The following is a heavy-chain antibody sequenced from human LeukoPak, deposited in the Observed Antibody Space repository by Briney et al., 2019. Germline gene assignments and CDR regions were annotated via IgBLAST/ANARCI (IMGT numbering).Heavy chain of an antibody. D-gene: IGHD3-10*01. V-gene: IGHV3-74*01. Sequence: GGSLRLSCAASGFTFSSYWMHWVRQAPGKGLVWVSHINSDGISTGYVDSVKGRFIISRDNAKNTLYLQMNSLRAEDTAVYYCASSSYGSGRYGMDVWGQGTTVTVSS. CDR2: INSDGIST. CDR1: GFTFSSYW. CDR3: ASSSYGSGRYGMDV. J-gene: IGHJ6*02.